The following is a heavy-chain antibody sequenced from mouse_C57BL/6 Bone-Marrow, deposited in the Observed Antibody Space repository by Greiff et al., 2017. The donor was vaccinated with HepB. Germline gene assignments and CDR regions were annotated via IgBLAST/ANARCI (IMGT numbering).Heavy chain of an antibody. V-gene: IGHV10-1*01. CDR3: GGGSSEAWFAY. J-gene: IGHJ3*01. CDR1: GFSFNTYA. D-gene: IGHD1-1*01. CDR2: IRSKSNNYAT. Sequence: EVKLMESGGGLVQPKGSLKLSCAASGFSFNTYAMNWVRQAPGKGLEWVARIRSKSNNYATYYADSVKDRFTISRDDSESMLYLQMNNLKTEDTAMYYCGGGSSEAWFAYWGQGTLVTVSA.